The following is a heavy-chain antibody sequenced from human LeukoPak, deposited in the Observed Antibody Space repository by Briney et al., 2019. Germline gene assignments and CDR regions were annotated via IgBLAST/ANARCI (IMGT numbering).Heavy chain of an antibody. J-gene: IGHJ4*02. Sequence: TGGSLRLSCAASGFTFSTYGMHWVRQAPGKGLGWVALIWYDGSNKYYADSVKGRFTISRDNSKNTLYLQMNSLGAEDTAVYYCAKRSDSSSYSFDYWGQGTLVTVSS. CDR3: AKRSDSSSYSFDY. V-gene: IGHV3-30*02. CDR2: IWYDGSNK. CDR1: GFTFSTYG. D-gene: IGHD6-6*01.